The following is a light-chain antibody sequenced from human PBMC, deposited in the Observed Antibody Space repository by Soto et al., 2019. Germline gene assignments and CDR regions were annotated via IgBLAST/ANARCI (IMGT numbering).Light chain of an antibody. CDR2: VAS. CDR1: QSVSRNF. J-gene: IGKJ3*01. V-gene: IGKV3-20*01. CDR3: HHYGRSAIFT. Sequence: EIVMTQSPGTLSLSPGERATLSCRASQSVSRNFLAWYQQRPGQAPRLLMDVASSSAAGIPDRFSGSGSGTDFTLTISWLEPEDFAVYYCHHYGRSAIFTFGPGTTVDIK.